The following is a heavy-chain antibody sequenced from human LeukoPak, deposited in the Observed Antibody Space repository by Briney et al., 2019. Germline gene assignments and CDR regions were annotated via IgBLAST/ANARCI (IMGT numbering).Heavy chain of an antibody. Sequence: GASVTVSCKASGYTFTSYDINWVRQATGQGLEWMGWMNPNSGNTGYAQKFQGRVTMTRNTSISTAYMELSSLRSEDTAVYYCARGKDIVATIPPHFDYWGQGTLVTVSS. D-gene: IGHD5-12*01. V-gene: IGHV1-8*01. CDR1: GYTFTSYD. CDR3: ARGKDIVATIPPHFDY. CDR2: MNPNSGNT. J-gene: IGHJ4*02.